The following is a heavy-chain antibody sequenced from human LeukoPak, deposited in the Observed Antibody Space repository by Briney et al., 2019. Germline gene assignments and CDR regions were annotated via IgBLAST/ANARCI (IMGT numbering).Heavy chain of an antibody. CDR2: IYYSGST. Sequence: SETLSLTCAVYGGSFSYYYWSWIRQPPGKGLEWIGYIYYSGSTNYNPSLKSRVTISVDTSKNQFSLKLSSVTAADTALYYCAGGYIYGSTYYYMDVWGKGTTVTISS. CDR3: AGGYIYGSTYYYMDV. V-gene: IGHV4-59*01. D-gene: IGHD5-18*01. J-gene: IGHJ6*03. CDR1: GGSFSYYY.